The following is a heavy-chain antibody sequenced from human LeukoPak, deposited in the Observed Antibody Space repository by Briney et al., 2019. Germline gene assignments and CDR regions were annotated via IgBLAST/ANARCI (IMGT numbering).Heavy chain of an antibody. CDR3: AKGSGVLPPTTYLVQ. D-gene: IGHD3-10*01. Sequence: GGSLRLSCVASRFTFSNYWMTWVRQAPGKGLERVANINKDGGEKYYMESVKGRFTISRDNAKNSLYLQMNSLRVEDTAFYYCAKGSGVLPPTTYLVQWGQGNLITVSS. CDR1: RFTFSNYW. V-gene: IGHV3-7*03. J-gene: IGHJ4*02. CDR2: INKDGGEK.